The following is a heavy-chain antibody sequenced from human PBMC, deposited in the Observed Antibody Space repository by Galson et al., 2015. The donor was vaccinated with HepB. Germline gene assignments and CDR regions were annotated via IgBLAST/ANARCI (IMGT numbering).Heavy chain of an antibody. D-gene: IGHD2-21*02. J-gene: IGHJ6*03. Sequence: CAISGDSVSSNSAAWNWVRQSPSRGLEWLGRTYYKSKWFNDYAAFVESRITINPDTSKNQFSLQLNSVTPDDTAVYYCARTDLLTAISRFYYYMDVWGQGTTLTVSS. CDR3: ARTDLLTAISRFYYYMDV. V-gene: IGHV6-1*01. CDR1: GDSVSSNSAA. CDR2: TYYKSKWFN.